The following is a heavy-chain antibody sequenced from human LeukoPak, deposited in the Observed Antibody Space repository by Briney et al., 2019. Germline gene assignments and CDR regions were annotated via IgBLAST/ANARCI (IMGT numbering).Heavy chain of an antibody. CDR1: GFTVSTYA. Sequence: GGSLRLSCAASGFTVSTYAMSWVRQAPGKGLVWVSRIKSDGITITYADSVKGRFTISRDNAKNTLYLQINSLRAEDTAVYYCLRDLNWSLDQWGQGTLVTVSS. D-gene: IGHD1-20*01. V-gene: IGHV3-74*01. J-gene: IGHJ4*02. CDR3: LRDLNWSLDQ. CDR2: IKSDGITI.